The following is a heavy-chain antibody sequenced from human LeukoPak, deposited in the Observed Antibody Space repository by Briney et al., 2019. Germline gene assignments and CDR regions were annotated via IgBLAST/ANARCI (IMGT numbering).Heavy chain of an antibody. CDR1: GFTFTNNW. V-gene: IGHV3-7*01. Sequence: GGSLRLSCAASGFTFTNNWMSWVRQAPGKGLEWVANIKSDGSEKYYVDSVEGRFTISRDNTKNTVSLQMDSLRGEDTAVYYCVRALGSPTADHWGQGTLVTVSS. CDR3: VRALGSPTADH. D-gene: IGHD3-16*01. J-gene: IGHJ4*02. CDR2: IKSDGSEK.